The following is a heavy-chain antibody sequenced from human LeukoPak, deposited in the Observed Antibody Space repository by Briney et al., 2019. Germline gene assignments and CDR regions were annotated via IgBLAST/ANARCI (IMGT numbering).Heavy chain of an antibody. CDR2: IYHNGRT. CDR1: GASFSNDY. V-gene: IGHV4-59*01. Sequence: SETLSLTCTVSGASFSNDYWSWVRQAPGKGLEWIGYIYHNGRTSYNPSLKRRLSMSIETSQKQFSLQLISVTAADTAVYYCARASEGIGYFDTWGRGSLVTVSS. CDR3: ARASEGIGYFDT. D-gene: IGHD3-16*01. J-gene: IGHJ4*02.